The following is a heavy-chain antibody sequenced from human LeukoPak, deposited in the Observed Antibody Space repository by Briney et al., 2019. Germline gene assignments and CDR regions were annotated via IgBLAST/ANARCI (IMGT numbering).Heavy chain of an antibody. CDR1: GFTVSSNY. V-gene: IGHV3-66*01. Sequence: GGSLRLSCAASGFTVSSNYMSWVRQAPGKGLERVSIIYSGGSTYYADSVKGRFTISRDNSKNTLYLQMNSLRAEDTAVYYCARDRTGQQLISRKEYYYMDVWGKGTTVTISS. CDR3: ARDRTGQQLISRKEYYYMDV. J-gene: IGHJ6*03. CDR2: IYSGGST. D-gene: IGHD4-11*01.